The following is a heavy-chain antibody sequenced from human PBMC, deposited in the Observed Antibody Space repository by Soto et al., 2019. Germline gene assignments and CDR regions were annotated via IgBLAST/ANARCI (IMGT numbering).Heavy chain of an antibody. V-gene: IGHV1-2*02. CDR3: ARDRSEKQLWLDY. CDR1: GYTFTGYY. J-gene: IGHJ4*02. CDR2: INPNSGGT. Sequence: GASVKVSCKASGYTFTGYYMHWVRQAPGQGLEWMGWINPNSGGTNYAQKFQGRVTMTRDTSISTAYMELSRLRSDDTAVYYCARDRSEKQLWLDYWGQGTLVTVSS. D-gene: IGHD5-18*01.